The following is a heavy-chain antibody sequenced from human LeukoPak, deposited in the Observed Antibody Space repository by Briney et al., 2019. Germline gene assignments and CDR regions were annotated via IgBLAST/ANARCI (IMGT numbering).Heavy chain of an antibody. CDR2: INPTGTST. CDR1: GYTFTNNW. D-gene: IGHD3-10*01. CDR3: ARDHSVGDIAWWFDP. Sequence: ASVKVSCKTSGYTFTNNWMHWVRQAPGQGLEWVGVINPTGTSTLYAQNFQGRVTLTRDMSTTTDYMELRSLTSEDTAVYYCARDHSVGDIAWWFDPWGQGTLVSVSS. V-gene: IGHV1-46*01. J-gene: IGHJ5*02.